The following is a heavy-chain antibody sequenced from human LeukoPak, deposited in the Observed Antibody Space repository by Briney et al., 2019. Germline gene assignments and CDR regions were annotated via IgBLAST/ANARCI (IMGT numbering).Heavy chain of an antibody. CDR1: GGSLSSYY. V-gene: IGHV4-4*07. CDR2: IYVTGIT. CDR3: ARGRRRYSGYDSPDY. J-gene: IGHJ4*02. Sequence: SETLSLTCTVSGGSLSSYYWSWIRQPAGKGLEFIGRIYVTGITNYNPSLQSRVTISVDTPKNQFSLKLSSVTAADTAAYYCARGRRRYSGYDSPDYWGQGTLVTVSS. D-gene: IGHD5-12*01.